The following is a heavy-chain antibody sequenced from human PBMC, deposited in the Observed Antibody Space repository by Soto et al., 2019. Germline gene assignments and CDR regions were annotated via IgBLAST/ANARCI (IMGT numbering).Heavy chain of an antibody. D-gene: IGHD5-18*01. CDR2: IYYSGST. Sequence: QVQLQESGPGLVKPSQTLSLTCTVSGGSISSGGYYWSWIRQHPGKGLEWIGYIYYSGSTYYNPSLKSRVTISVDTSKNQFSLKLSSVTAADTAVYYCARLFGGYSHPDYFDYWGQGTLVTVSS. V-gene: IGHV4-31*03. CDR3: ARLFGGYSHPDYFDY. J-gene: IGHJ4*02. CDR1: GGSISSGGYY.